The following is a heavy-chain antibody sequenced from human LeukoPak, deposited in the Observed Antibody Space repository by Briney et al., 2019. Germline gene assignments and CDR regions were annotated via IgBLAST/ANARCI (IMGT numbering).Heavy chain of an antibody. CDR2: ISCSSSTI. CDR3: ARLKRSRGSSGIGKNDY. D-gene: IGHD6-6*01. V-gene: IGHV3-48*01. Sequence: GGSLRLSCAASGFTFSSYSMNWVRQAPGKGLEWVSYISCSSSTIYYADSVKGRFTISRDNAKNSLYLQMNSLRAEDTAVYYCARLKRSRGSSGIGKNDYWGQGTLVTVSS. J-gene: IGHJ4*02. CDR1: GFTFSSYS.